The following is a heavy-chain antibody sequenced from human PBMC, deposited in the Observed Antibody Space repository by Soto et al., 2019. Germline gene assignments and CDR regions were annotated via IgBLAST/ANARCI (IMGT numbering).Heavy chain of an antibody. CDR2: ISSGSSYI. CDR1: GFAFSGCS. V-gene: IGHV3-21*01. D-gene: IGHD6-6*01. Sequence: VGSLRLCCAACGFAFSGCSMNWVRQAPGKGLEWVSSISSGSSYIYYADSVKGRFTISRDNAKNSLFLQMNSLRAEDTAVYYCASGPFGSIAARRDYWGQGTLVTVSS. CDR3: ASGPFGSIAARRDY. J-gene: IGHJ4*02.